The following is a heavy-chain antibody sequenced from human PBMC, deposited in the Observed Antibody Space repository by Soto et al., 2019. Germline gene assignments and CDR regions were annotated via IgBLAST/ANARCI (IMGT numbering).Heavy chain of an antibody. CDR2: IYYSGST. V-gene: IGHV4-39*01. CDR1: GGSVSSGSYY. D-gene: IGHD3-3*01. J-gene: IGHJ6*02. Sequence: SETLSLTCTVSGGSVSSGSYYWSWIRQPPGKGLEWIGYIYYSGSTYYNPSLQSRVTISVDTSKNQFSLKLSSVTAADTAVYYCARQTGYDFWSGYYYYYYYGMDVWGQGTTVTVSS. CDR3: ARQTGYDFWSGYYYYYYYGMDV.